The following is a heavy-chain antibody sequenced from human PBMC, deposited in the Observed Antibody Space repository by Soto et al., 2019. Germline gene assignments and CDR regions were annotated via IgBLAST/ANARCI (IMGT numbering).Heavy chain of an antibody. D-gene: IGHD6-6*01. Sequence: WGSLRLSCVASGFIFSDYAMHWARQAPGKGLVWVALISPDGGNQYYSESAKGRFTISRDNSKNTLYLQMNDLRPDDTALYYCARENSRIAPRLFQHWGHGSLVTVSS. V-gene: IGHV3-30-3*01. J-gene: IGHJ1*01. CDR3: ARENSRIAPRLFQH. CDR2: ISPDGGNQ. CDR1: GFIFSDYA.